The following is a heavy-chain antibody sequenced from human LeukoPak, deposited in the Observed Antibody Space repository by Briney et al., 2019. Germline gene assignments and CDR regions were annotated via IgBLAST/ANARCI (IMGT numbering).Heavy chain of an antibody. D-gene: IGHD3-16*01. CDR1: GYTFTGFY. J-gene: IGHJ3*02. Sequence: ASVKVSCKASGYTFTGFYMHWVRQDPGQGLEWMGWINPNSGGTNYAQKFQGRVTMTRDTSISTAYMELSRLRSDDTAVYYCARRLFMFGGVITRDHDAFDIWGQGTMVTVSS. CDR2: INPNSGGT. V-gene: IGHV1-2*02. CDR3: ARRLFMFGGVITRDHDAFDI.